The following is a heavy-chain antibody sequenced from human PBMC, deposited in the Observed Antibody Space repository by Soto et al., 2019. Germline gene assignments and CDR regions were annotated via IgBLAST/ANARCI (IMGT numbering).Heavy chain of an antibody. CDR2: ITSAGVT. Sequence: EVQLLESGGDLAQPGGSLRLICAASGFTFSNYAMTWVRQSPTKGLEWVSTITSAGVTFYREASKGRFTISRDNSRSTLFLQMNSLGAEDTAVYFCARTDNFHSQSSGWATRFDSWGQGTLVTVSS. J-gene: IGHJ4*02. CDR1: GFTFSNYA. D-gene: IGHD6-19*01. CDR3: ARTDNFHSQSSGWATRFDS. V-gene: IGHV3-23*01.